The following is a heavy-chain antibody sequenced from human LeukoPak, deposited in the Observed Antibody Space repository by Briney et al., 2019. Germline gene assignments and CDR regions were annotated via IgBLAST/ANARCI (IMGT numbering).Heavy chain of an antibody. D-gene: IGHD3-22*01. CDR2: IRYDGTNK. CDR3: AKYYHEGSGASPLHY. Sequence: GGSLRPSCVASAFSFSSYGMHWVRQAPGKGLEWVAFIRYDGTNKYYTDSVRGRFTISRDNSRNTLYLQLNSLRVEDTALYYCAKYYHEGSGASPLHYWGQGTLVTVSS. J-gene: IGHJ4*02. CDR1: AFSFSSYG. V-gene: IGHV3-30*02.